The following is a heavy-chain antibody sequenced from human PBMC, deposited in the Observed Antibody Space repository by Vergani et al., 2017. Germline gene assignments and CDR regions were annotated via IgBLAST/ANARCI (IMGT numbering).Heavy chain of an antibody. CDR1: GDSMNSDDFY. CDR2: IFYSGST. CDR3: ARFKWHDIDY. J-gene: IGHJ4*02. Sequence: QVQLQESGPGLVKPSQTLSLTCTVSGDSMNSDDFYWSWIRQPPGKGLEWIGNIFYSGSTYYNPSLKSRLTLSVALSKNLFSLKLNSVTAADSAVYYCARFKWHDIDYWGQGTLVTASS. D-gene: IGHD1-20*01. V-gene: IGHV4-30-4*01.